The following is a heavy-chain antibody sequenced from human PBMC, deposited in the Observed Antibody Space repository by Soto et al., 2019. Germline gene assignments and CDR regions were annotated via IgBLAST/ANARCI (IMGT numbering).Heavy chain of an antibody. CDR2: ISYDGSNK. Sequence: PGGSLRLSCAASGFTFSSYGMHWVRQAPGKGLEWVAVISYDGSNKYYADSVKGRFTISRDNSKNTLYLQMNSLRAEDTAVYYCANTVTHAPYYYYGMDVWGQGTTVTVSS. D-gene: IGHD4-17*01. V-gene: IGHV3-30*18. J-gene: IGHJ6*02. CDR3: ANTVTHAPYYYYGMDV. CDR1: GFTFSSYG.